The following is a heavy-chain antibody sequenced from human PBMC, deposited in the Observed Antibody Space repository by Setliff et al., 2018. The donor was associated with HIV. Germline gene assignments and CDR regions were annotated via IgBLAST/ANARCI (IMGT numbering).Heavy chain of an antibody. V-gene: IGHV4-34*01. CDR3: ARHYDSITWHVDY. Sequence: SETLSLTCAVYSGSFSGYYWSWIRQSPGKGLEWIGEINHGGSTKYNPSFKSRLAMSVDTSKQQFSLKLNSVTAADTAVYYCARHYDSITWHVDYWGQGTLVTVSS. J-gene: IGHJ4*02. CDR1: SGSFSGYY. CDR2: INHGGST. D-gene: IGHD3-22*01.